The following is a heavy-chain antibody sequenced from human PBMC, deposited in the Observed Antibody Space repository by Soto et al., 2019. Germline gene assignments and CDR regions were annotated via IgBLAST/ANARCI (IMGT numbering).Heavy chain of an antibody. CDR2: IKQDGSEK. D-gene: IGHD2-15*01. Sequence: GSLRLSCAASGFTFSSYWMSWVRQAPGKGLEWVANIKQDGSEKYYVDSVKGRFTISRDNAKNSLYLQMNSLRVEDTAVYYCARGLRESVVVVAATLAFDIWGQGTMVTVSS. V-gene: IGHV3-7*03. CDR3: ARGLRESVVVVAATLAFDI. J-gene: IGHJ3*02. CDR1: GFTFSSYW.